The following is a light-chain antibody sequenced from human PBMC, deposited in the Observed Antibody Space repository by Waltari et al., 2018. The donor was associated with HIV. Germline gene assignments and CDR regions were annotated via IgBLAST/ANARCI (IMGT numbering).Light chain of an antibody. CDR1: ASVGSN. CDR2: GAS. CDR3: QQYNNWPPWT. V-gene: IGKV3-15*01. J-gene: IGKJ1*01. Sequence: EIVMTQSPATLSVSPGERATLSCRASASVGSNVAWYQQIPGQAPRRLIYGASTRATGFPARFSGSGSGTEFTLTISSLQSEDFVVYYCQQYNNWPPWTFGQGTKVEVK.